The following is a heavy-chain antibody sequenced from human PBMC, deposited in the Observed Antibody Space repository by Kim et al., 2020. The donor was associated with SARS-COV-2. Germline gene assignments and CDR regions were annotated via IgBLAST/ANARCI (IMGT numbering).Heavy chain of an antibody. J-gene: IGHJ4*02. CDR3: ARRQFISGWGGFEY. CDR1: GFTFSSYW. Sequence: GGSLRLSCAASGFTFSSYWMNWVRQAPGKGLEWVSSINSDGTNTNYGDSVKGRFTISRDNAKNSLYLQMNSLRAEDTAMYYCARRQFISGWGGFEYRGQG. CDR2: INSDGTNT. V-gene: IGHV3-74*01. D-gene: IGHD6-19*01.